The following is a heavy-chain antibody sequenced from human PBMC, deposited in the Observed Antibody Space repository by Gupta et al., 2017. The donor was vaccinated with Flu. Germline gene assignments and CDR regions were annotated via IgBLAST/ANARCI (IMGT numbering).Heavy chain of an antibody. Sequence: QLVDFGGVLVQSGGSLHLSCSASGFTFSHFWMHWVRQAPGKGLVWIAHINSDGSTIVYADSVKGRFTISRDNAKSTLYLQLNRLRAEDTAVYYCARDRGYPDSFDEWGQGTLVTVSS. CDR3: ARDRGYPDSFDE. J-gene: IGHJ3*01. V-gene: IGHV3-74*03. CDR1: GFTFSHFW. D-gene: IGHD5-18*01. CDR2: INSDGSTI.